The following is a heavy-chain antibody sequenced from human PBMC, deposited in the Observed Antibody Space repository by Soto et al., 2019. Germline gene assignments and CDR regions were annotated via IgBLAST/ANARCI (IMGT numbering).Heavy chain of an antibody. D-gene: IGHD1-26*01. CDR1: GGTFSSYA. CDR3: ARPSGSGFEYAAFDI. Sequence: SVKVSCKASGGTFSSYAISWVRQAPGQGLEWMGGIIPIFGTANYAQKFQGRVTITADAPTSTAYMELSSLRSEDTAVYYCARPSGSGFEYAAFDIWGQGTMVTVSS. J-gene: IGHJ3*02. CDR2: IIPIFGTA. V-gene: IGHV1-69*13.